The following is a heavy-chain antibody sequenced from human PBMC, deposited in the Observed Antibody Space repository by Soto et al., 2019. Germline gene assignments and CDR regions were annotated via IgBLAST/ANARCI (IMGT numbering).Heavy chain of an antibody. D-gene: IGHD3-3*01. Sequence: GESLKISCKGSGYSFTSYWIGWVRQMPGKGLEWMGIIYPGDSDTRYSPSFQGQVTISADKSISTAYLQWSSLKASDTAMYYCARRFLGRNYYYYMDVWGKGTTVTVSS. J-gene: IGHJ6*03. CDR2: IYPGDSDT. CDR1: GYSFTSYW. CDR3: ARRFLGRNYYYYMDV. V-gene: IGHV5-51*01.